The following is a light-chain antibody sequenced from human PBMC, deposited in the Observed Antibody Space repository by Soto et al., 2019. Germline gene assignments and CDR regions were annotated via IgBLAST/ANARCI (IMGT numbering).Light chain of an antibody. Sequence: QSALTQPASVSGSPGQSITISCTGTSSDVGGYNYVSWYQHHPGKAPKLMIYDVSNRPSGVSNRFSGSKSGNTASLTISGLQPEDEADYYCSSYTTSNTRQIVFGTGTXVTVL. CDR3: SSYTTSNTRQIV. J-gene: IGLJ1*01. CDR2: DVS. V-gene: IGLV2-14*03. CDR1: SSDVGGYNY.